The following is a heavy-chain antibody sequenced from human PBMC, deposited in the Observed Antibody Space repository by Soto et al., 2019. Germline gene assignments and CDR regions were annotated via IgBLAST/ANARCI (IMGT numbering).Heavy chain of an antibody. J-gene: IGHJ4*02. CDR2: IYYSGST. Sequence: QVQLQASGPGLVLPSQTLSPPCTVSSGSLSSGGFYWSWIRPHPGQGREWIGSIYYSGSTNYNPSLKRRVTIAVDTSKNQFSLKLSSVAAADTAGYYGAREPLTWSQGTQVTVSA. CDR3: AREPLT. CDR1: SGSLSSGGFY. V-gene: IGHV4-31*03.